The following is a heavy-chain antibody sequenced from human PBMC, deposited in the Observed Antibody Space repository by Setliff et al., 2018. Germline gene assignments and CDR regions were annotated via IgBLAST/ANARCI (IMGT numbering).Heavy chain of an antibody. Sequence: SETLSLTCTVSGASISSHYWSWIRQHPGKGLEWIGYIYYSGSTYYNPSLKSRVTISVDTSKNQFSLKLSSVTAADTAVYYCARGPPVNFGVVTPGYFEYWGQGNPVTVSS. CDR1: GASISSHY. CDR3: ARGPPVNFGVVTPGYFEY. J-gene: IGHJ4*02. CDR2: IYYSGST. V-gene: IGHV4-59*08. D-gene: IGHD3-3*01.